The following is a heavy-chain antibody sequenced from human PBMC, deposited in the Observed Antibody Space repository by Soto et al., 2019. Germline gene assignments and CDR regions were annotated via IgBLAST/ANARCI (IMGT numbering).Heavy chain of an antibody. V-gene: IGHV4-39*07. J-gene: IGHJ5*02. CDR1: GGSISSSSYY. CDR2: INHSGST. CDR3: ASPVGRHYSNWFDP. Sequence: PSETLSLTCTVSGGSISSSSYYWGWIRQPPGKGLEWIGEINHSGSTNYNPSLKSRVTISVDTSKNQFSLKLSSVTAADTAVYYCASPVGRHYSNWFDPWGQGTLVTVSS. D-gene: IGHD2-15*01.